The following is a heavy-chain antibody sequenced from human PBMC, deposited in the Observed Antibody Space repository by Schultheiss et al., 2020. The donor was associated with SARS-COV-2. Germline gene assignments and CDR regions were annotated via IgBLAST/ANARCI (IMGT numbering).Heavy chain of an antibody. D-gene: IGHD6-19*01. J-gene: IGHJ5*02. Sequence: GESLKISCAACGFTFSSYDMHWVRQATGKCLEWVSAIGTAGDTYYPGSVKGQFTISRENAKNSLYLQMNSLRDEDTAVYYCAEGGESSGSWGQGTLVTVSS. V-gene: IGHV3-13*03. CDR1: GFTFSSYD. CDR2: IGTAGDT. CDR3: AEGGESSGS.